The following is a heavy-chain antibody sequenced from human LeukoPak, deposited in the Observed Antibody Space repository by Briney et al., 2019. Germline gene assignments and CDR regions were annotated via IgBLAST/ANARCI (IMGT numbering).Heavy chain of an antibody. J-gene: IGHJ5*02. D-gene: IGHD3-9*01. CDR3: ARDSVDGLTGYYNWFDP. CDR2: ISWNSGSI. V-gene: IGHV3-9*01. CDR1: GFTFDDYA. Sequence: GGSLRLSCAASGFTFDDYAMHWVRQAPGKGLEWVSGISWNSGSIGYADSVKGRFTISRDNAKNLLYLQMNSLRADDTAVYYCARDSVDGLTGYYNWFDPWGQGILVTVSS.